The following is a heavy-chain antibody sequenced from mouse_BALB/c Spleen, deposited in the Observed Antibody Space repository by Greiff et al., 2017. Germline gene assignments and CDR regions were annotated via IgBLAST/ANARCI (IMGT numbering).Heavy chain of an antibody. V-gene: IGHV7-3*02. CDR1: GFTFTDYY. Sequence: EVKLVESGGGLVQPGGSLRLSCATSGFTFTDYYMSWVRQPPGKALEWLGFIRNKANGYTTEYSASVKGRFTISRDNSQSILYLQMNTLRAEDSATYYCARVGSSSFDYWGQGTTLTVSS. CDR3: ARVGSSSFDY. J-gene: IGHJ2*01. D-gene: IGHD1-1*01. CDR2: IRNKANGYTT.